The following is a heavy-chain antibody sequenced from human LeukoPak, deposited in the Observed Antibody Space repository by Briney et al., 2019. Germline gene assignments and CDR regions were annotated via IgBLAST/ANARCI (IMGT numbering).Heavy chain of an antibody. V-gene: IGHV3-11*04. CDR1: GFTFSDYY. CDR3: ARVQVVVPAAIIGGGSFDY. CDR2: ISSSGSTI. J-gene: IGHJ4*02. Sequence: PGGSLRLSCAASGFTFSDYYMSWIRQAPGKGLEWVSYISSSGSTIYYADSVKGRFTISGDNAKNSLYLQMNSLRAEDTAVYYCARVQVVVPAAIIGGGSFDYWGQGTLVTVSS. D-gene: IGHD2-2*02.